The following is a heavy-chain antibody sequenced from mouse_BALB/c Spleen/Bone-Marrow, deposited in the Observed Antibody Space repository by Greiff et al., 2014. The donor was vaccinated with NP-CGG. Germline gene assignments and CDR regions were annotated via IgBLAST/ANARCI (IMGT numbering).Heavy chain of an antibody. Sequence: VKLMESGAELVRPGASVTLSCKASGYTFTDYEMHWVKQTPVHGLEWIGAIDPETGGTAYNQKFKGKATLTADKSSSTAYMELRSLTSEDPAVYYCTRDGSSRWYFDVWGAGTTVTVPS. D-gene: IGHD1-1*01. CDR1: GYTFTDYE. J-gene: IGHJ1*01. CDR3: TRDGSSRWYFDV. CDR2: IDPETGGT. V-gene: IGHV1-15*01.